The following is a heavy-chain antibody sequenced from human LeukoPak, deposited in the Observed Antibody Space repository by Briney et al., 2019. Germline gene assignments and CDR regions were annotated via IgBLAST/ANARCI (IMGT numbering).Heavy chain of an antibody. V-gene: IGHV3-23*01. CDR3: AKCGSGWYLYFDY. D-gene: IGHD6-19*01. Sequence: PGGSLLLSCAASGFTFSSYAMSWVRQAPGKGLEWVSAISGSGGSTYYADSVKGRFTISRDNSKNTLYLQMNSLRAEDTAVYYCAKCGSGWYLYFDYWGQGTLVTVSS. CDR2: ISGSGGST. J-gene: IGHJ4*02. CDR1: GFTFSSYA.